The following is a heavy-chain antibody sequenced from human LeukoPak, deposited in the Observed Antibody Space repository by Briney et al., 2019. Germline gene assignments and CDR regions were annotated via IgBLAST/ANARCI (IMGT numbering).Heavy chain of an antibody. CDR2: ISGDGGST. D-gene: IGHD1-26*01. Sequence: GGSLRLSCAASGFTFSSFPMHWVRQAPGKGLEYVSAISGDGGSTYYANSVKGRFTISRDNSKNTLYLQMGSLRAEDMAVYYCAREEPRGSNDYWGQGTLVTVSS. CDR3: AREEPRGSNDY. J-gene: IGHJ4*02. CDR1: GFTFSSFP. V-gene: IGHV3-64*01.